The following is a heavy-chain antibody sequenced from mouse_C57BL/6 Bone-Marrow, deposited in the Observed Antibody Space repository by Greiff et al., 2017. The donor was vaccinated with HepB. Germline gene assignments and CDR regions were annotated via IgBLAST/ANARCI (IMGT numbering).Heavy chain of an antibody. CDR2: IDPENGDT. D-gene: IGHD1-1*01. Sequence: EVQLKESGAELVRPGASVKLSCTASGFNIKDDYMHWVKQRPEQGLEWIGWIDPENGDTEYASKFQGKATITADTSSNTAYLQLSSLTSEDTAVYYCTTPTVVATKYFDYWGQGTTLTVSS. J-gene: IGHJ2*01. CDR3: TTPTVVATKYFDY. V-gene: IGHV14-4*01. CDR1: GFNIKDDY.